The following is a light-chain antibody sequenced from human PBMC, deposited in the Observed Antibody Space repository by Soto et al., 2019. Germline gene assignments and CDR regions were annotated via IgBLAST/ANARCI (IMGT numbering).Light chain of an antibody. CDR2: KAS. V-gene: IGKV1-5*03. Sequence: IQMTQSPSPLSASVGDRVTITCRASQSISNLLAWYQQKPGRAPKLMIYKASTLKSGVPSRFSGSGSGTDCSLTISRLEPEDVAVYHCQQYSSSPRTFGQGTRLEI. J-gene: IGKJ5*01. CDR1: QSISNL. CDR3: QQYSSSPRT.